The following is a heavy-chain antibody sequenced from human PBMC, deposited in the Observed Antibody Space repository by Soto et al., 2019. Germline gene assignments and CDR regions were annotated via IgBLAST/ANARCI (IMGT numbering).Heavy chain of an antibody. D-gene: IGHD6-6*01. J-gene: IGHJ6*03. V-gene: IGHV1-18*03. CDR2: ISAYNGNT. CDR3: ARVRQLVRYLPIYIDV. Sequence: ASVKVSCKASGYTFANSGITWVRQAPGQRKEWMGWISAYNGNTHYTQRLQGRFTMTTDTSTSTAYMELRGLRSDDMAVYYCARVRQLVRYLPIYIDVRGKGTTVTLSS. CDR1: GYTFANSG.